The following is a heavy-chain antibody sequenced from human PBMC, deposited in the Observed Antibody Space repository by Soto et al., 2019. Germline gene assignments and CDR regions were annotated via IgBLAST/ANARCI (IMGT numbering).Heavy chain of an antibody. V-gene: IGHV3-21*01. CDR3: AREGINNYNEYYFDS. CDR1: LFTFSTYS. Sequence: LTLSCAASLFTFSTYSMNCVRQAPGKGLEWVSSISGSGNYTHYADFLRGRFTISRDNDKTSLYLQMNSLRAEDTAVYYCAREGINNYNEYYFDSWGQGTVVTVSS. D-gene: IGHD4-4*01. CDR2: ISGSGNYT. J-gene: IGHJ4*02.